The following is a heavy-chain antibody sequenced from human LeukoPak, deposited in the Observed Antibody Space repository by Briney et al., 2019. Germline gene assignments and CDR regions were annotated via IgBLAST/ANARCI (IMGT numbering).Heavy chain of an antibody. J-gene: IGHJ4*02. D-gene: IGHD3-22*01. CDR2: ISSSGSTI. Sequence: GGSLRLSCAASGFTFSDYYMSWIRQAPGKGLECVSYISSSGSTIYYADSVKGRFTISRDNAKNSLYLQMNSLRAEDTAVYYCARRDSSGYYSHFDYRGQGTLVTVSS. CDR1: GFTFSDYY. V-gene: IGHV3-11*04. CDR3: ARRDSSGYYSHFDY.